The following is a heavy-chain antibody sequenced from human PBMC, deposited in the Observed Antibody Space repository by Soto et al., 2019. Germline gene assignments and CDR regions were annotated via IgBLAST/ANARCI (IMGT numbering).Heavy chain of an antibody. J-gene: IGHJ6*02. V-gene: IGHV4-39*01. CDR1: GGSITTSNYY. CDR2: IYYGGGP. CDR3: ARHTATNVYYYCYVMDV. D-gene: IGHD2-21*02. Sequence: SETLSLTCTVSGGSITTSNYYWGWIRQPPGKGLEWIGNIYYGGGPYYNPSLKSRVTISVDTSENQFSLKLNSVTAADTAVYYCARHTATNVYYYCYVMDVWGQGTTVTVSS.